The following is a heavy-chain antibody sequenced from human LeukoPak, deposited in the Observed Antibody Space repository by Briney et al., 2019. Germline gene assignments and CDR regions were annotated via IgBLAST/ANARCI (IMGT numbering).Heavy chain of an antibody. CDR1: GFTFSSYS. J-gene: IGHJ4*02. CDR2: ISSSSSYI. Sequence: GGSLRLSCAASGFTFSSYSMNWVRQAPGKGLEWVSSISSSSSYIYHADSVKGRFTISRDNAKNSLYLQMNSLRAEDTAVYYCARGSDYYGSGSYYSPFDYWGQGTLVTVSS. CDR3: ARGSDYYGSGSYYSPFDY. D-gene: IGHD3-10*01. V-gene: IGHV3-21*01.